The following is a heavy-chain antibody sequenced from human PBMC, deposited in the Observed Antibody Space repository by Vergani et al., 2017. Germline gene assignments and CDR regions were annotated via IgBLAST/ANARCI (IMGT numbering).Heavy chain of an antibody. D-gene: IGHD3-16*01. CDR2: ISSSSSTI. CDR1: GFTFSSYS. CDR3: AGGSEVGSDY. Sequence: EVQLVESGGGLVQPGGSLRLSCAASGFTFSSYSMNWVRQAPGKGLEWVSYISSSSSTIYYADSVKGRFTISRDNAKNSLYLQMNSLRAEDTAVYYCAGGSEVGSDYWGQGSLVTVSS. V-gene: IGHV3-48*01. J-gene: IGHJ4*02.